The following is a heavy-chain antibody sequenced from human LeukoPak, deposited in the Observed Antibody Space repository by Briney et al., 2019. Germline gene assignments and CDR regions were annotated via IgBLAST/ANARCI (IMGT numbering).Heavy chain of an antibody. Sequence: GGSLRLSCAACGFTFRGYWISWVRQAPGKGLEGVANVNEDGSGRNHVVSVKGRFTVSRDNAESSLYLQMNSLRPEDTAVYYCARYCGSYYSFHNWGQGTLVTVSS. J-gene: IGHJ4*02. CDR2: VNEDGSGR. CDR1: GFTFRGYW. CDR3: ARYCGSYYSFHN. D-gene: IGHD1-26*01. V-gene: IGHV3-7*03.